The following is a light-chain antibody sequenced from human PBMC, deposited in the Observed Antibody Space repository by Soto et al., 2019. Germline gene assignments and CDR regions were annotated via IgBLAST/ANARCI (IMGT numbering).Light chain of an antibody. CDR2: EVT. Sequence: QSVLTQPASVSGSPGQSITISCTGTGSDIGAYNTVAWYQQHPRRVPKLMIYEVTNRPSGISNRFSGSKSGNTASLTLSGLQAEDEGDYYCSSYTRGNTYVFGTGAKVTVL. CDR3: SSYTRGNTYV. J-gene: IGLJ1*01. V-gene: IGLV2-14*01. CDR1: GSDIGAYNT.